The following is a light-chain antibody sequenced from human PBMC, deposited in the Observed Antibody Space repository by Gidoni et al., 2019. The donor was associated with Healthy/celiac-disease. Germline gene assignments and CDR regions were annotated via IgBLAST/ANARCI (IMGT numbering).Light chain of an antibody. J-gene: IGLJ1*01. Sequence: QSVLTQPPSVSAAPGQRVTISCTGSSSNIGAGYDVQWYQQLPGTAPKLLIYGNNNRPSGVPDRFSGSKSGTSASLAITGLQAEDEADYYCQSYDSSLSVSFGTGTKVTVL. CDR3: QSYDSSLSVS. CDR2: GNN. V-gene: IGLV1-40*01. CDR1: SSNIGAGYD.